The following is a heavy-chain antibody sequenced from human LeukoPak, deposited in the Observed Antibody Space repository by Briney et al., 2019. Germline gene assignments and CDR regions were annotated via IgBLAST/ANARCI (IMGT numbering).Heavy chain of an antibody. CDR2: INSDGSST. J-gene: IGHJ4*02. V-gene: IGHV3-74*01. CDR3: ARDLSYGDYVFY. D-gene: IGHD4-17*01. CDR1: GFTFSSYA. Sequence: GGSLRLSCAASGFTFSSYAMNWVRQAPGKGLVWVSRINSDGSSTSYADSVKGRFTISRDNAKNTLYLQMNSLRAEDTAVYYCARDLSYGDYVFYWGQGTLVTVSS.